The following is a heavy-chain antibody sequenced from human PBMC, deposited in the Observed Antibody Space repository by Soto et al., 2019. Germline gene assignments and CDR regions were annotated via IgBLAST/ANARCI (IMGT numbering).Heavy chain of an antibody. V-gene: IGHV5-51*01. D-gene: IGHD6-13*01. Sequence: GESLKISCKGSGYSFTNYWIGWVRQMPGTGLELMGIIYPGDSDARYSPSFQGQVTISADKSISTAYLQWSSLKASDAAMYFCARLQAAAGDNDLTFDYWGQGTLVTVSS. CDR3: ARLQAAAGDNDLTFDY. J-gene: IGHJ4*02. CDR2: IYPGDSDA. CDR1: GYSFTNYW.